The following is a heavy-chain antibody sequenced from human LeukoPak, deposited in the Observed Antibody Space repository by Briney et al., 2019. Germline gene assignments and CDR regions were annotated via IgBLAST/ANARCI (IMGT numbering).Heavy chain of an antibody. J-gene: IGHJ4*02. CDR3: ARQVTTTRGYLDS. CDR1: GGSVSNSDYY. V-gene: IGHV4-39*01. CDR2: FYYTGSG. D-gene: IGHD4-11*01. Sequence: SETLSLTCNVSGGSVSNSDYYWAWIRQPPGKGLEWIGSFYYTGSGYSNQSLQSRVTLSVDTSKNHFSLGLTSVTAADTAVYYCARQVTTTRGYLDSWGQGTLVTVSS.